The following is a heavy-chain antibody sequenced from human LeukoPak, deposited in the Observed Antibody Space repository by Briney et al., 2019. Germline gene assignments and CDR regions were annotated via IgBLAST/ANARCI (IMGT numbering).Heavy chain of an antibody. CDR2: ISSCGSTI. CDR1: GFTFSDYY. D-gene: IGHD2-2*02. CDR3: ASDVVVPAAIDDDAFDI. V-gene: IGHV3-11*04. J-gene: IGHJ3*02. Sequence: GGSLRLSCAASGFTFSDYYMNCIRQAPGKGLEWFSYISSCGSTIYYADAVKDRFNISRDNDKNSLYLKMNSLRAEETAVYYCASDVVVPAAIDDDAFDIWGQGTMVTVSS.